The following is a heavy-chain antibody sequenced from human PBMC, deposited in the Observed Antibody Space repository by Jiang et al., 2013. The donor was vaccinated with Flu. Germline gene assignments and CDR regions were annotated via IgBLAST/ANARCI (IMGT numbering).Heavy chain of an antibody. Sequence: LLKPSETLSLTCTVSGGSISSSSYYWGWIRQPPGKGLEWIGSIYYSGSTYYNPSLKSRVTISVDTSKNQFSLKLSSVTAADTAVYYCASPPAYYYDSSGYYWGQGTLVTVSS. J-gene: IGHJ4*02. CDR2: IYYSGST. CDR3: ASPPAYYYDSSGYY. CDR1: GGSISSSSYY. V-gene: IGHV4-39*01. D-gene: IGHD3-22*01.